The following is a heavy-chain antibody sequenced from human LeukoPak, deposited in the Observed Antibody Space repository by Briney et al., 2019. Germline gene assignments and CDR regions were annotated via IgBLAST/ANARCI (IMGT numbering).Heavy chain of an antibody. CDR3: ARVYRRYFDF. CDR1: GFTFSDYG. V-gene: IGHV3-48*01. J-gene: IGHJ4*02. Sequence: GGSLRLSCAASGFTFSDYGMHWVRQAPGKGLEWVSYISSSSSTIYYADSVKGRFTISRDNAKNSLYLQMNSLRAEDTAVYYCARVYRRYFDFWGQETLVTVSS. CDR2: ISSSSSTI. D-gene: IGHD1-14*01.